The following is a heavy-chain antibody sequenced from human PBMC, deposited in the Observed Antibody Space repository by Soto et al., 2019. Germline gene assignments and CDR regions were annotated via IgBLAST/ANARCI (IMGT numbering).Heavy chain of an antibody. V-gene: IGHV1-69*12. D-gene: IGHD3-22*01. CDR2: IIPVFGTP. Sequence: QVQLVQSGAEVKKPGSSVKVSCKASGGSLSNYGISWVRQAPGQGLEWMGAIIPVFGTPNYAQKFQDRVTITADESTTIVYMGVRGLTSEDTAMYYCARGDATKIVVTTYYGMDVWGQGTTVTVSS. J-gene: IGHJ6*02. CDR3: ARGDATKIVVTTYYGMDV. CDR1: GGSLSNYG.